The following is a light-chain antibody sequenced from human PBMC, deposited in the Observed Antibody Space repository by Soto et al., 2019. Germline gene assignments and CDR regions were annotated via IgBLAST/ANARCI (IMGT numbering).Light chain of an antibody. J-gene: IGKJ3*01. CDR2: VAS. CDR1: QDIHQY. Sequence: DIQMTQSPSSLSASVGDRVTITCQASQDIHQYLNWYQQQPGKPPNLLIYVASTLETGVPSRFSGSGSGIYFSLPISTVQPEDIATYYCQQHEDFPGTFGPGTTVDI. CDR3: QQHEDFPGT. V-gene: IGKV1-33*01.